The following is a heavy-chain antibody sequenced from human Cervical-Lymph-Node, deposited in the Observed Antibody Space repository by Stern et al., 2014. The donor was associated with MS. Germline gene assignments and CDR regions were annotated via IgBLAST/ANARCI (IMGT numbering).Heavy chain of an antibody. Sequence: EVQLVESGRGLVQPGGSLRLSCAASGFTFSNYAMSWVRQAPGKGLEWVSGISGSGGTTYYGDSVKGRFTISRDNSQNTLYLQMNSLRAEDTAVYFCTKGPYGDWYFDIWGRGTLVTVSS. V-gene: IGHV3-23*04. D-gene: IGHD3-10*01. CDR3: TKGPYGDWYFDI. J-gene: IGHJ2*01. CDR1: GFTFSNYA. CDR2: ISGSGGTT.